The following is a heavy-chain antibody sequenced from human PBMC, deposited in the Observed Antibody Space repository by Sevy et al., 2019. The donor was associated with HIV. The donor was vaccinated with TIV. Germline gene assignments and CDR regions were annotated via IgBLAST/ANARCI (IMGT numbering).Heavy chain of an antibody. Sequence: SETLSLTCAVYGGSFSGYYWSWIRQPPGKGLKWIGEINHSGSTNYNPSLKSRVTISLDTSKNHFSLKLSSVTAADTAVYYCARHCGGDCSHAFDIWGQGTMVTVSS. CDR1: GGSFSGYY. V-gene: IGHV4-34*01. CDR2: INHSGST. J-gene: IGHJ3*02. D-gene: IGHD2-21*02. CDR3: ARHCGGDCSHAFDI.